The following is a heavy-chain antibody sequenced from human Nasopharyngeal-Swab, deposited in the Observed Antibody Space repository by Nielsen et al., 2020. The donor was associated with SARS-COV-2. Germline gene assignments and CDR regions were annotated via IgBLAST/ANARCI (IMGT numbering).Heavy chain of an antibody. CDR3: ARDLSNTGDALYI. CDR1: GYTFTGNF. J-gene: IGHJ3*02. D-gene: IGHD1/OR15-1a*01. Sequence: ASVKVSCKASGYTFTGNFMHWVRQAPGQGLEWMGRINPNSGGTKFAQKFQGRVTLTRDTSISTAYMELSRLRSDDTAVYYCARDLSNTGDALYIWGQGTLVTVSS. CDR2: INPNSGGT. V-gene: IGHV1-2*06.